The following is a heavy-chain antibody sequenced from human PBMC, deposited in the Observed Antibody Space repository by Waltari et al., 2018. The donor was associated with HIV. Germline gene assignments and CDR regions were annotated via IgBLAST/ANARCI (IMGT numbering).Heavy chain of an antibody. J-gene: IGHJ4*02. CDR3: SRVGAAAAVTLDY. CDR1: GFTFGVYA. D-gene: IGHD6-13*01. V-gene: IGHV3-49*04. CDR2: TRSKTYGGTT. Sequence: EVQLVESGGGLVQPGRSLRLSCTASGFTFGVYAMSWVRQAPWGWREWVGLTRSKTYGGTTEYAAAVKGRFTISRDDSKSIAYLQMNSLKSEDTAVYYCSRVGAAAAVTLDYWGQGTLVTVSS.